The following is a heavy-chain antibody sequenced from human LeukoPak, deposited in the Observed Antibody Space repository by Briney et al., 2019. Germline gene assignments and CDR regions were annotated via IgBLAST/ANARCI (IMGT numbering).Heavy chain of an antibody. CDR3: ARDSESGDPYFDY. D-gene: IGHD2-21*02. CDR1: GDSISSNYYY. V-gene: IGHV4-39*07. CDR2: IDHIGTT. J-gene: IGHJ4*02. Sequence: SETLSLTCTVSGDSISSNYYYWGWIRQSPGKGLEWIGSIDHIGTTYYNPSLKSRVLVSVDTSKNQFSLKVSSVTAADTAVYYCARDSESGDPYFDYWGQGTLVTVSS.